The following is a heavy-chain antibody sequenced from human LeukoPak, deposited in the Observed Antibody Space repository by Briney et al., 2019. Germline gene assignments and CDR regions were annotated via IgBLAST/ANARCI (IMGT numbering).Heavy chain of an antibody. J-gene: IGHJ6*03. Sequence: PSETLSLTCTVSGGSISSYYWSWIRQPAGKGLEWIGRIYTSGSTNYNPSLKSRVTMSVDTSKNQFSLKLSSVTAADTAVYYCARDFWSGSYLGYYYYYMDVWGKGTTVTVSS. CDR1: GGSISSYY. CDR3: ARDFWSGSYLGYYYYYMDV. D-gene: IGHD1-26*01. V-gene: IGHV4-4*07. CDR2: IYTSGST.